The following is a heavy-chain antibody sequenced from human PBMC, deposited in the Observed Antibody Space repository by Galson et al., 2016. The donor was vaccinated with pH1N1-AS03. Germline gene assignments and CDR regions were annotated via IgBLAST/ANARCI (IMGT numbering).Heavy chain of an antibody. CDR3: ARSIPGVMMQDGMDV. Sequence: ETLSLTCTVSGGSISGYYWSWIRQPPGKGLKWIGYIYYSGSTNYNPSLKSRVTMSVDTSTNQFSLRLNSVTAADTAVYYCARSIPGVMMQDGMDVWGQGTTVTFSS. J-gene: IGHJ6*02. CDR2: IYYSGST. V-gene: IGHV4-59*01. D-gene: IGHD2-2*01. CDR1: GGSISGYY.